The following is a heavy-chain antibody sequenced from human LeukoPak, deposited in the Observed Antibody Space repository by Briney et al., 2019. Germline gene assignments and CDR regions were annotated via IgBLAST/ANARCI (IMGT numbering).Heavy chain of an antibody. Sequence: GGSLRLSCAASGFTFSSYSMNWVRQAPGKGLEWVSYISSSSSTIYYADSVKGRFTISRDNAKNSLYLQMNSLRAEDTAVYYCARDSSPYYYDSSGYYDGVDYWGQGTLVTVSS. CDR1: GFTFSSYS. V-gene: IGHV3-48*01. D-gene: IGHD3-22*01. CDR2: ISSSSSTI. CDR3: ARDSSPYYYDSSGYYDGVDY. J-gene: IGHJ4*02.